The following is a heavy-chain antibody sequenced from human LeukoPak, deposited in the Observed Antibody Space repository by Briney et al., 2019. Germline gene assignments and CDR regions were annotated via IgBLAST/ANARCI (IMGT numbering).Heavy chain of an antibody. V-gene: IGHV5-51*01. D-gene: IGHD6-13*01. CDR1: GYSFTSYW. Sequence: GESLKISCKGSGYSFTSYWIGWVRQMPGKGLEWMGIIYPGDSDTRYSPSFQGQVTISADKSISTAYLQWSSLKASDTAMYYCARHIATRAFANYYMDVWGKGTTVTVSS. CDR3: ARHIATRAFANYYMDV. CDR2: IYPGDSDT. J-gene: IGHJ6*03.